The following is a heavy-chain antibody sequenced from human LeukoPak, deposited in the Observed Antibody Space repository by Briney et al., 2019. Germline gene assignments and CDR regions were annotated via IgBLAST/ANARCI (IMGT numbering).Heavy chain of an antibody. CDR3: AREIREYQLLYNWFDP. J-gene: IGHJ5*02. V-gene: IGHV4-30-4*07. Sequence: PSETLSLTCGVSGGSITSGVYSWSWIRQPPGKGLEWIGYIYNIGSTYYNPSLKSRITMSVDTSKNQFSLKLSSVTAADTAVYYCAREIREYQLLYNWFDPWGQGTLVTVSS. CDR1: GGSITSGVYS. D-gene: IGHD2-2*02. CDR2: IYNIGST.